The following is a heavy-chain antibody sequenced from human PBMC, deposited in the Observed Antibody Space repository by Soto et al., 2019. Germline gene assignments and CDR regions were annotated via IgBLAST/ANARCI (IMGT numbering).Heavy chain of an antibody. CDR1: GYTFTSYY. Sequence: ASVKVSCKASGYTFTSYYMHWVRQAPGQGLEWMGIINPSGGSTSYAQKFQGRVTMTRDTSTSTVYMELSSLRSEDTAVYYCARDHSYSSSWYGVANYYYYYGMDVWGQGTAVTVSS. J-gene: IGHJ6*02. CDR3: ARDHSYSSSWYGVANYYYYYGMDV. CDR2: INPSGGST. V-gene: IGHV1-46*01. D-gene: IGHD6-13*01.